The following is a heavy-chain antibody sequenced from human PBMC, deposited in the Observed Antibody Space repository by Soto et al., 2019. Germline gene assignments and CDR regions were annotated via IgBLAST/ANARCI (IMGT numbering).Heavy chain of an antibody. V-gene: IGHV3-23*01. CDR1: GLTFSSYA. CDR2: ISVSGGST. Sequence: GGSLRLSCAAYGLTFSSYAMSWVRQAPGKGLEWVSGISVSGGSTDYADSVKGRFTISRDNSKNTLYLQMNSLRAEDTAVYYCARDTVVVPAAIGVGGYYYGMDVWGQGTTVTVSS. CDR3: ARDTVVVPAAIGVGGYYYGMDV. D-gene: IGHD2-2*01. J-gene: IGHJ6*02.